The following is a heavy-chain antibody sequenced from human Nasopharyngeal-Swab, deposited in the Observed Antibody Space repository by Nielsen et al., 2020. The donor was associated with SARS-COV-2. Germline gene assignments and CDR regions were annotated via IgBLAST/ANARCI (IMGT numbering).Heavy chain of an antibody. CDR3: ARDPFPYSSSSMDPWFDP. J-gene: IGHJ5*02. CDR2: ISAYNGNT. V-gene: IGHV1-18*01. CDR1: GYTFTSYG. Sequence: ASVKVSCKASGYTFTSYGISWVRQAPGQGLEWMGWISAYNGNTNYAQKLQGRVTMTTDTSTSTAYMELRSLRSDDTAVYYCARDPFPYSSSSMDPWFDPWGQGTLVTVSS. D-gene: IGHD6-6*01.